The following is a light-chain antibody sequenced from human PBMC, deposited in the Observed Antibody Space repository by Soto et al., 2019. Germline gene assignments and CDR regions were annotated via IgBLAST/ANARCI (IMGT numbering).Light chain of an antibody. CDR2: EVS. J-gene: IGLJ2*01. CDR3: SSYSRSNSLVI. Sequence: QSALTQPASVSGSPGQSITISCTGTSGDVGAYNSVSWYQQHPGKAPKLMIYEVSNRPSGVSHRCSGSKFGNTASLTISGLQAEDEADYYCSSYSRSNSLVIFGGGTKLTVL. V-gene: IGLV2-14*01. CDR1: SGDVGAYNS.